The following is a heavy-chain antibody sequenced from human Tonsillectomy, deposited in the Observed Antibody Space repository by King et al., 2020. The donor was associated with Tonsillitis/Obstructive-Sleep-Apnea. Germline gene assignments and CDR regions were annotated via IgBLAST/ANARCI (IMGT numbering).Heavy chain of an antibody. D-gene: IGHD7-27*01. Sequence: QLQESGPGLVKPSETLSLTCTVSGGSISSRNFCWGWIRQPPGKGLEWIGSIYYSGSTYYNPSLKSRVTISVDTSKNQFSLKLSSVTAADTAVYYCARQTGDYFYYYYMDVWGKGTTVTVSS. CDR2: IYYSGST. CDR3: ARQTGDYFYYYYMDV. V-gene: IGHV4-39*01. J-gene: IGHJ6*03. CDR1: GGSISSRNFC.